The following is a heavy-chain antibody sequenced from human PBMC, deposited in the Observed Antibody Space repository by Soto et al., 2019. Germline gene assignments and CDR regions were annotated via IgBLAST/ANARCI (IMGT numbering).Heavy chain of an antibody. CDR3: ASSWVSSSSSFFVD. J-gene: IGHJ4*02. D-gene: IGHD6-6*01. V-gene: IGHV4-4*07. CDR2: IYTSGST. CDR1: GGSISSYY. Sequence: QVQLQESGPGLVKPSETLSLTCTVSGGSISSYYWSWIRQPAGKGLEWIGRIYTSGSTNYNPSLKSRVTMSVDTSKNQFSLKLSSVTAADTAVYYCASSWVSSSSSFFVDWGQGTLVTVSS.